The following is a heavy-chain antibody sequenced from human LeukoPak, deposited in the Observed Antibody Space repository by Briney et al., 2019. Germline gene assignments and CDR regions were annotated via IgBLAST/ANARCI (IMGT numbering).Heavy chain of an antibody. CDR1: GGSISSGDYY. CDR3: ARAASTLRYFDWLLDYYFDY. D-gene: IGHD3-9*01. Sequence: PSETLSLTCTVSGGSISSGDYYWSWIRQPPGKGLEWIGYIYYSGSTYYNPSLKSRVTISVDTSKNQFSLKLSSVTAADTAVYYCARAASTLRYFDWLLDYYFDYWGQGTLVTVSS. J-gene: IGHJ4*02. CDR2: IYYSGST. V-gene: IGHV4-30-4*01.